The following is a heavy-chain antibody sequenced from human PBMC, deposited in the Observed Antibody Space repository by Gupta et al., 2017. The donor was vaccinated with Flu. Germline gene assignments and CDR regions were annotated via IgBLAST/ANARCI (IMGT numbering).Heavy chain of an antibody. CDR2: LSYHGNDY. CDR1: GFTFITHA. Sequence: QVPSMEYGGGVVQPGGSLRPSCGAAGFTFITHAMHWVRQAPGKGLEWVAVLSYHGNDYYYADSVKGRFTISRDSSKNTLYLDMHSLSAEDTAVYYCARDCHGSIQYYYYMDFWGKGTAVTVSS. D-gene: IGHD6-6*01. CDR3: ARDCHGSIQYYYYMDF. V-gene: IGHV3-30-3*01. J-gene: IGHJ6*03.